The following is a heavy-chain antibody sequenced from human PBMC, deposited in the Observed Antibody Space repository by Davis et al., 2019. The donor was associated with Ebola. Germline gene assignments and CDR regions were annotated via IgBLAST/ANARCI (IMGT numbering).Heavy chain of an antibody. Sequence: GGSLRLSCAASGFTFNKYAMSWVRQAPGKGLEWVSVVSGRATTIYYADSVKGRFTISRDNSKNTLYLQMNSLRAEDTAVYYCAKSDKLDYWGQGTLVTVSS. CDR1: GFTFNKYA. V-gene: IGHV3-23*01. J-gene: IGHJ4*02. CDR2: VSGRATTI. CDR3: AKSDKLDY.